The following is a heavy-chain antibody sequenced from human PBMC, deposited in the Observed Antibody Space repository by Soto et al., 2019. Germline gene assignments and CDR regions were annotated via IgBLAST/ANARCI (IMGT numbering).Heavy chain of an antibody. V-gene: IGHV4-31*03. Sequence: QVQLQESGPGLVKPSQTLSLTCTVSGGSISSGNYYWSWIRQQPGKGLEWIGYIFYSGSTYYNPSLQGRVTISVDKSKNQFSLKLSSVTAADTAVYYCARGGSGDIVVVAAIDYWGQGTLVTVSS. CDR3: ARGGSGDIVVVAAIDY. D-gene: IGHD2-15*01. CDR1: GGSISSGNYY. J-gene: IGHJ4*02. CDR2: IFYSGST.